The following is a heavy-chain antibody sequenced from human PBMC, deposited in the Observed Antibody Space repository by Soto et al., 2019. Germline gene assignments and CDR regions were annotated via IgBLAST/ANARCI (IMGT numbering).Heavy chain of an antibody. CDR3: SRTLPTIGY. J-gene: IGHJ4*02. V-gene: IGHV1-18*01. CDR2: INAYNGNT. Sequence: QVQLVQSGAEVKKPGASVKVSCKASGYTFSSYGFSWVRQAPGQGLEWMGWINAYNGNTNYAQKLHGRVTMTTATSTSTAYMELRSMRSADTAVYYCSRTLPTIGYWGQGTMVTVSS. CDR1: GYTFSSYG. D-gene: IGHD5-12*01.